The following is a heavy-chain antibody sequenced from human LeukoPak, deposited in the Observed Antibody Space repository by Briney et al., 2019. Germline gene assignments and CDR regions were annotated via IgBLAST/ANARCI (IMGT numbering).Heavy chain of an antibody. CDR1: GGTFSSYA. Sequence: SVKVSCKASGGTFSSYAISWVRQAPGQGLEWMGGIIPIFGTANYAQKFQGRVTITADTSTDTAYMELSSLRSEDTAVYYCATSSWNSRPPDFDPWGQGTLVTVSS. CDR2: IIPIFGTA. J-gene: IGHJ5*02. CDR3: ATSSWNSRPPDFDP. D-gene: IGHD1-7*01. V-gene: IGHV1-69*06.